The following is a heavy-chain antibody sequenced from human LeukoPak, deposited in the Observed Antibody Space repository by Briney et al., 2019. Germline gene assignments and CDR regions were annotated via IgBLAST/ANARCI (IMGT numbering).Heavy chain of an antibody. J-gene: IGHJ5*02. CDR2: IYYSGST. CDR1: GGSISSRSYY. D-gene: IGHD2-15*01. Sequence: SETLSLTCTVSGGSISSRSYYWGWIRQPPGKGLEWIGSIYYSGSTYYNPSLKSRVTISVDTSKNQFSLKLSSVTAADTAVYYCARLRSWSNWFDPWGQGTLVTVSS. CDR3: ARLRSWSNWFDP. V-gene: IGHV4-39*01.